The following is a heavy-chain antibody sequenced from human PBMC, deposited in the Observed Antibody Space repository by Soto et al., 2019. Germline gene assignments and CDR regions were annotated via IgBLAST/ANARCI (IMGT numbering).Heavy chain of an antibody. CDR2: IHYSGST. CDR3: ARHVMTGPYNYYCSGLDV. V-gene: IGHV4-39*01. Sequence: SETLSLTCSLSGGSMSSGTYYWGWIRQPPGKGLEWIGKIHYSGSTYSNPALKSRVTMSLDTSKNQVSLNLSSVTAADTAVYFCARHVMTGPYNYYCSGLDVWGQGTTVTVSS. D-gene: IGHD3-9*01. J-gene: IGHJ6*02. CDR1: GGSMSSGTYY.